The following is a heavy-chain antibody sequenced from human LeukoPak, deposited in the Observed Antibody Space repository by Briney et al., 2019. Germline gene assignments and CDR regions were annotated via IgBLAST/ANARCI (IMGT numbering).Heavy chain of an antibody. J-gene: IGHJ4*02. Sequence: GGSLRLSCAASGFTFSSYGMHWVRQAPGKGLEWVAFIRYDGSNKYYADSVKGRFTISRDNSKNTLYLQMNSLRAEDTAVYYCAKDRKRTEYYFDYWGQGTPVTVSS. D-gene: IGHD1-14*01. CDR3: AKDRKRTEYYFDY. CDR1: GFTFSSYG. CDR2: IRYDGSNK. V-gene: IGHV3-30*02.